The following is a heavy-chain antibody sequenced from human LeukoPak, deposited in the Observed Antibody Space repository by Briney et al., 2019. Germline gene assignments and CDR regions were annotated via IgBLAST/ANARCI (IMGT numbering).Heavy chain of an antibody. CDR3: ARDSGSGWSNDY. D-gene: IGHD6-19*01. V-gene: IGHV3-48*02. CDR2: FGWSGTTI. CDR1: GFTVNSYS. Sequence: QSGGSLRLSRVASGFTVNSYSMNWVRQAPGKGLEWVSYFGWSGTTIYYADSVKGRFTISRDSARNSLYLQMNSLRDEDSAVYYCARDSGSGWSNDYWGQGTLVTVSS. J-gene: IGHJ4*02.